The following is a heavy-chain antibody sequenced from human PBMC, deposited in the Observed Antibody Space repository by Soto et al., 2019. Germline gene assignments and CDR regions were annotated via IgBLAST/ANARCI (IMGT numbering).Heavy chain of an antibody. CDR2: INPKSGGT. Sequence: GASVKVSCKDSGYTLTGYYMPWVRQAHGQGLEWMRWINPKSGGTNYAHKIQCRVTMNRDTSISTPYRDLSTLRSXDTAVYYCTRTFAPYSRSLTHYYPARIAVLSQGTPVTASS. CDR3: TRTFAPYSRSLTHYYPARIAV. CDR1: GYTLTGYY. D-gene: IGHD6-13*01. J-gene: IGHJ6*02. V-gene: IGHV1-2*07.